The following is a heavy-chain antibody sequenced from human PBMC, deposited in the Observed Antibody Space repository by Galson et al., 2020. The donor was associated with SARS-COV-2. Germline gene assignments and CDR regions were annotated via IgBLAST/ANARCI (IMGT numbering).Heavy chain of an antibody. CDR2: ISGSDDRT. D-gene: IGHD2-21*02. V-gene: IGHV3-23*01. Sequence: TGGSLRLSCAPSGFTFSNFAMSWVRQAPGKGLEWVSGISGSDDRTYNAGSVKGRFTISRDNSKNTLYLQMDSLRAEDTAVDYCGNTPLSDPPYYYDRGVDVWGQGTTVTVSS. CDR1: GFTFSNFA. J-gene: IGHJ6*02. CDR3: GNTPLSDPPYYYDRGVDV.